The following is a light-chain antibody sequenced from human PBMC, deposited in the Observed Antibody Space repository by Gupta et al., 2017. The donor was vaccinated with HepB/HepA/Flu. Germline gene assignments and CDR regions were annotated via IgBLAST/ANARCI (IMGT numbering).Light chain of an antibody. J-gene: IGKJ3*01. CDR2: GAS. CDR3: QQYNNWPLT. CDR1: QSVSSN. Sequence: DIVMTQSPATLPVSPGERATLSCRASQSVSSNLAWYQQKPGQAPRLLIYGASTRATGIPARFSGSGSGTEFTLTISSLQSEDFAVYYCQQYNNWPLTFGPGTKVDIK. V-gene: IGKV3-15*01.